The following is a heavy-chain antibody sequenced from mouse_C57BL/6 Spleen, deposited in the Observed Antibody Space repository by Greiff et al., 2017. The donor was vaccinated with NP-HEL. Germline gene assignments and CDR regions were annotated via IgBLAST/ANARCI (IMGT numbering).Heavy chain of an antibody. V-gene: IGHV1-53*01. CDR2: INPSNGGT. Sequence: QVQLQQPGTELVKPGASVKLSCKAPGYTFTSYWMHWVKQRPGQGLEWIGNINPSNGGTNYNEKFKSKATLTADKSSSTAYMQLSSLTSEDSAVYYCARERDYYGSRRFSVWGTGTTVTVSS. J-gene: IGHJ1*03. CDR1: GYTFTSYW. CDR3: ARERDYYGSRRFSV. D-gene: IGHD1-1*01.